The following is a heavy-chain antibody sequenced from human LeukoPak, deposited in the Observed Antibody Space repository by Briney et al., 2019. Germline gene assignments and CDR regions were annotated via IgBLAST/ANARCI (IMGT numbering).Heavy chain of an antibody. CDR3: ARDRITYYDFWSGSPNWFDP. D-gene: IGHD3-3*01. J-gene: IGHJ5*02. CDR1: GGSISSSSYY. Sequence: SQTLSLTCTVSGGSISSSSYYWGWIHQPPGKGLEWVGSIYYSGSTYYNPSLKSRVTISVYTSKNQFSLKLSSVTAADTAVYYCARDRITYYDFWSGSPNWFDPWGQGTLVTVSS. V-gene: IGHV4-39*07. CDR2: IYYSGST.